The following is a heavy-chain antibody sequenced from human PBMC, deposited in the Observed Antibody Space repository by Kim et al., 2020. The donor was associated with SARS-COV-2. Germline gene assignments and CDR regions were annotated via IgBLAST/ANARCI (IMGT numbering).Heavy chain of an antibody. J-gene: IGHJ4*02. CDR2: ST. V-gene: IGHV4-34*01. Sequence: STNYNPSLKSRVTISVDTSKNQFSLKLSSVTAADTAVYYCASTGSSTIDYWGQGTLVTVSS. CDR3: ASTGSSTIDY. D-gene: IGHD2-2*01.